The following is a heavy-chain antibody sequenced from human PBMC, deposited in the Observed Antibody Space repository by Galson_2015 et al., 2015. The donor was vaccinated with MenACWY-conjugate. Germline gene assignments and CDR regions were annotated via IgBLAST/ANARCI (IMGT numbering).Heavy chain of an antibody. D-gene: IGHD2-2*01. CDR2: ISAYNGNT. CDR3: ARVGTVVVLNWPFDY. J-gene: IGHJ4*02. V-gene: IGHV1-18*01. CDR1: GYTFTSYG. Sequence: SVKVSCKASGYTFTSYGISWVRQAPGQGLEWMGWISAYNGNTNYAQKLQGRVTMTTDKSTSTAYMELRSLRSDDTAVYYCARVGTVVVLNWPFDYWGQGTLVTVSS.